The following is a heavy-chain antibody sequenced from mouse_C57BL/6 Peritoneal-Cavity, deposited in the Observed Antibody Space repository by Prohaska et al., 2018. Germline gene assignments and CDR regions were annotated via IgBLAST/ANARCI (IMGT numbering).Heavy chain of an antibody. D-gene: IGHD2-1*01. V-gene: IGHV11-2*01. J-gene: IGHJ1*03. CDR2: INSDGSAI. Sequence: EVQLLETGGDLVQPGGSRGLSCEGSGFTFSGFWMSWVRQTPGKTLEWIGDINSDGSAINYAPSIKDRCTIFRDNDKSTLYLQMSNVRSEDTATYFCMRYGNYWYFDVWGTGTTVTVSS. CDR1: GFTFSGFW. CDR3: MRYGNYWYFDV.